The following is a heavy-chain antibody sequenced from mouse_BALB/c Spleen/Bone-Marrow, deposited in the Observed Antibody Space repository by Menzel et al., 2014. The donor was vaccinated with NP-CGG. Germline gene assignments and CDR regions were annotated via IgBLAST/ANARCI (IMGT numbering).Heavy chain of an antibody. CDR3: TREGDSPFAY. CDR1: GYTFTSYY. CDR2: INPSNGGT. V-gene: IGHV1S81*02. D-gene: IGHD2-13*01. J-gene: IGHJ3*01. Sequence: QVHVKQSGAELVKPGASVKLSCKASGYTFTSYYMYWVKQRPGQGLEWIGEINPSNGGTNFNEKFKSKATLTVDKSSSTAYMQLSSLTSEDSAVYYCTREGDSPFAYWGQGTPVTVSA.